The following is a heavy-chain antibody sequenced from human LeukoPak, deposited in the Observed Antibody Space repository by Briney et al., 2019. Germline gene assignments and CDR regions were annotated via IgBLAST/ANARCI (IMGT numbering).Heavy chain of an antibody. Sequence: PGGSLRLSCAASGFTVSSNYMSWVRQAPGKGLEWVSVIYSGGSTYYADSVKGRFTISRDNSKNTLYLQMNSLRAEDTAVYYCAREYSYGSYNWFDPWGQGTLVTVSS. V-gene: IGHV3-66*01. J-gene: IGHJ5*02. CDR3: AREYSYGSYNWFDP. CDR2: IYSGGST. D-gene: IGHD5-18*01. CDR1: GFTVSSNY.